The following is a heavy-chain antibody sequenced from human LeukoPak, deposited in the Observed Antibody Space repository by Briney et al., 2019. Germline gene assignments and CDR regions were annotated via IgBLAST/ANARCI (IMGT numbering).Heavy chain of an antibody. V-gene: IGHV4-39*07. CDR1: GGSISGSSYY. CDR2: IYYSGST. D-gene: IGHD3-3*01. CDR3: ARALKFWSGYYYFDY. J-gene: IGHJ4*02. Sequence: SETLSLTCTVSGGSISGSSYYWGWIRRPPGKGLEWIGSIYYSGSTYYNPSLKSRVTISVDTSKNQFSLKLSSVTAADTAVYYCARALKFWSGYYYFDYWGQGTLVTVSS.